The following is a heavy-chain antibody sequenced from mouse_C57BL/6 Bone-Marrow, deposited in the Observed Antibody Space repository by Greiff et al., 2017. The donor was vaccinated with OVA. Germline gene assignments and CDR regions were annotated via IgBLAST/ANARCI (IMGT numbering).Heavy chain of an antibody. J-gene: IGHJ4*01. CDR2: IYPGDGDT. V-gene: IGHV1-82*01. D-gene: IGHD1-1*01. CDR3: ARWYYYGSSLYYAMDY. CDR1: GYAFSSSW. Sequence: VKLQESGPELVKPGASVKISCKASGYAFSSSWMNWVKQRPGKGLEWIGRIYPGDGDTNYNGKFKGKATLTADKSSSTAYMQLSSLTSEDSAVYFCARWYYYGSSLYYAMDYWGQGTSVTVSS.